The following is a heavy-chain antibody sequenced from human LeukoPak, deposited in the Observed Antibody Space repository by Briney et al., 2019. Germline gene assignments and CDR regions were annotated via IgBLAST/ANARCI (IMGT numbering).Heavy chain of an antibody. CDR1: GYTFTGYY. J-gene: IGHJ6*03. Sequence: GASVKVSCKASGYTFTGYYMHWVRQAPGQGLEWMGWINPKSGVTNFAQKFQGRVTFTRSTSISTAYLEMSRLRSDDTAVYYCARNYYGAGSYSYYYSYWDAWGKGTAVTVSS. V-gene: IGHV1-2*02. CDR2: INPKSGVT. D-gene: IGHD3-10*01. CDR3: ARNYYGAGSYSYYYSYWDA.